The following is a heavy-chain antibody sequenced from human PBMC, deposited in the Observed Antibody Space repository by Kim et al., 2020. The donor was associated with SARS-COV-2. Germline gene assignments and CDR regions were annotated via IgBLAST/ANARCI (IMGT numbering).Heavy chain of an antibody. D-gene: IGHD1-26*01. CDR2: IYYSGST. J-gene: IGHJ4*02. Sequence: SETLSLTCTVSGGSISSSSYYWGWIRQPPGKGLEWIGSIYYSGSTYYNPSLKSRVTISVDTSKNQFSLKLSSVTAADTAVYYCARQGSGSFDGYWGQGTL. CDR3: ARQGSGSFDGY. CDR1: GGSISSSSYY. V-gene: IGHV4-39*01.